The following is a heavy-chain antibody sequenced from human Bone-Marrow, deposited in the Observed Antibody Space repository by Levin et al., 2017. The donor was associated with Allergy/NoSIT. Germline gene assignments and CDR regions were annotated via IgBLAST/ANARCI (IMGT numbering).Heavy chain of an antibody. V-gene: IGHV3-23*01. CDR3: AKGSSGCFQENDS. J-gene: IGHJ5*01. CDR1: GFMFHTSA. CDR2: ISGSGDMT. Sequence: GGSLRLSCTASGFMFHTSAMTWVRQAPGKGLVWVSAISGSGDMTSYADSVKGRFTVSRDNSKNMLFLQMDSLRVDDTAVFYCAKGSSGCFQENDSWGQGTLVPVSS. D-gene: IGHD6-19*01.